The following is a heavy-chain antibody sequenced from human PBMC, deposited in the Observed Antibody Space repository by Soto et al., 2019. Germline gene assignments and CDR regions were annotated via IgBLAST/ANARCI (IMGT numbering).Heavy chain of an antibody. Sequence: GGSLRLSCAASGFTFSSYGMHWVRQAPGKGLEWVAVISYDGSNKYYADSVKGRFTISRDNSKNTLYLQMNSLRAEDTAVYYCAKSAPYCSSTSCHPNYYYYGMDVWGQGTTVTVSS. CDR2: ISYDGSNK. CDR1: GFTFSSYG. V-gene: IGHV3-30*18. J-gene: IGHJ6*02. CDR3: AKSAPYCSSTSCHPNYYYYGMDV. D-gene: IGHD2-2*01.